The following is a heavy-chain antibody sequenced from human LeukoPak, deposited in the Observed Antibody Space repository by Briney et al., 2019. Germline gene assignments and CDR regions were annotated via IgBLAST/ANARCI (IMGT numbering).Heavy chain of an antibody. V-gene: IGHV3-23*01. J-gene: IGHJ4*02. CDR1: GFTFSSYA. Sequence: GGSLRLSCAASGFTFSSYAISWVRQAPGKGLEWVSSIRGSGGSTHYGDSVKGRFTISRDNSKNTLYLQMNSLRPEDTALYYCAKEGKVGQLLLRNGYHFDYWGQGTLVTVSS. D-gene: IGHD1-1*01. CDR3: AKEGKVGQLLLRNGYHFDY. CDR2: IRGSGGST.